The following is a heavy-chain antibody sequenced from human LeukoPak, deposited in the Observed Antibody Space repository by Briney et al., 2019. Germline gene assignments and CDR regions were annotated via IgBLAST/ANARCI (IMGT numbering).Heavy chain of an antibody. CDR1: GYTFTNYY. J-gene: IGHJ6*02. V-gene: IGHV1-46*01. CDR3: ARPQQQLVFGGGYYGMDV. D-gene: IGHD6-13*01. Sequence: ASVKVSCKASGYTFTNYYMHWVRQAPGQGLEWMGIINPSGGSTSYAQKFQGRVTMTRDTSTSTVYMELSSLRSEDTAVYYCARPQQQLVFGGGYYGMDVWGQGTTVTVSS. CDR2: INPSGGST.